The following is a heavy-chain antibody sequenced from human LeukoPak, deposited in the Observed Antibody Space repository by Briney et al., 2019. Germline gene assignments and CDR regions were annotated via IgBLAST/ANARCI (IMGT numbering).Heavy chain of an antibody. CDR2: IYYSGNT. CDR3: ARRMTTVVSTYWYFDL. D-gene: IGHD4-23*01. CDR1: GGSISSYY. V-gene: IGHV4-59*08. J-gene: IGHJ2*01. Sequence: PSETLSLTCTVSGGSISSYYWSWIRQPPGKGLEWIGYIYYSGNTNYNPSLKSRVTISVDTSKNQFSLKLSSVTAADTAVYYCARRMTTVVSTYWYFDLWGRGTLVTVSS.